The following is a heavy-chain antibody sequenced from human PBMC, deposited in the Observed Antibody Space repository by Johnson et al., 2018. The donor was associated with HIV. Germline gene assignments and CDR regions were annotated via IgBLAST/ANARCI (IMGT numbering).Heavy chain of an antibody. D-gene: IGHD6-25*01. CDR3: ARFGMGSSGDAFDI. J-gene: IGHJ3*02. V-gene: IGHV3-30*02. CDR2: IRYDGSNK. Sequence: QVQLVESGGGVVQPGGSLRLSCAASGFTFSSYGMHWVRQAPGKGLEWVAFIRYDGSNKYYADSLKGRFTISRDNSKNSLYLQMNSLRAEDTAVYYCARFGMGSSGDAFDIWGQGTMVTVSS. CDR1: GFTFSSYG.